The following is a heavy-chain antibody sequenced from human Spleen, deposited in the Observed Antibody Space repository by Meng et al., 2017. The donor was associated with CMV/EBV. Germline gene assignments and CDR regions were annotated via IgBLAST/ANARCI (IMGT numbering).Heavy chain of an antibody. J-gene: IGHJ6*02. Sequence: ASVKVSCKASGYTFTGYYMHWVRQAPGQGLEWMGWINPNSGGTNYAQKFQGRVTMTRDTSISTAYMELSRLRSDDTAVYYCARALAAAGRLRAYYYGMDVWGQGTTVTVSS. D-gene: IGHD6-13*01. CDR3: ARALAAAGRLRAYYYGMDV. V-gene: IGHV1-2*02. CDR2: INPNSGGT. CDR1: GYTFTGYY.